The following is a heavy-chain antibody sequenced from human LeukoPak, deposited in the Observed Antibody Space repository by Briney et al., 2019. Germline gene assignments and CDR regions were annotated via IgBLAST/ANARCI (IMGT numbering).Heavy chain of an antibody. V-gene: IGHV4-61*01. D-gene: IGHD4-17*01. CDR1: GGAVSRGSYY. Sequence: SETLSLTCTVSGGAVSRGSYYWSWIRQPPGQGLEWMGYIHYCGSTKYNPSLKSRVTMSVDTSKNQFSLKVTSVTAADTAIYYCTRTNYGDYNWFDPWGQGTLVTVSS. CDR3: TRTNYGDYNWFDP. CDR2: IHYCGST. J-gene: IGHJ5*02.